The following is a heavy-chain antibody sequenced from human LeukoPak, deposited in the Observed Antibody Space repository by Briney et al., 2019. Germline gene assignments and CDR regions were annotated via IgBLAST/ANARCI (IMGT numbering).Heavy chain of an antibody. CDR1: GFTIKSCA. D-gene: IGHD4-23*01. Sequence: GGSLRLSCAASGFTIKSCAKYCVRQAPGKGLEWVSDISGSGGGTYHADSVKGRFTISRDNSKNTLYLQMNSLRAEDTAVYYCARAPVFTVVTSFDYWGQGTLVTVSS. J-gene: IGHJ4*02. V-gene: IGHV3-23*01. CDR2: ISGSGGGT. CDR3: ARAPVFTVVTSFDY.